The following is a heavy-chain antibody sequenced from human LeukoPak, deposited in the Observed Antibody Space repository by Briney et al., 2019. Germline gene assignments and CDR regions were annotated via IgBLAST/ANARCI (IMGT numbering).Heavy chain of an antibody. CDR3: AKGAGYYYMDV. J-gene: IGHJ6*03. Sequence: PGGSLRLSCAASGFTFDDYAMHWVRQAPGKGLEWVSGISWNSCSIGYADSVKGRFTISRDNAKNSLYLQMNSLRAEDTALYYCAKGAGYYYMDVWGKGTTVTVSS. CDR1: GFTFDDYA. D-gene: IGHD3-10*01. V-gene: IGHV3-9*01. CDR2: ISWNSCSI.